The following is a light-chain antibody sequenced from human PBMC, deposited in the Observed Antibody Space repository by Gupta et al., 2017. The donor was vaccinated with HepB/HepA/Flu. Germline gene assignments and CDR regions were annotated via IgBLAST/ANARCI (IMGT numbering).Light chain of an antibody. CDR2: EVD. V-gene: IGLV2-18*02. CDR1: SSDIGSYTR. Sequence: QSALTQPPSVSGSPGQSVTIHCTGTSSDIGSYTRVSWYQQSPGTAPTLIIYEVDNRPSGVPDRFSGSKSGNTASLTISGLQTEDEADYYCSSYTTSNTYVFGIGTKVTVL. J-gene: IGLJ1*01. CDR3: SSYTTSNTYV.